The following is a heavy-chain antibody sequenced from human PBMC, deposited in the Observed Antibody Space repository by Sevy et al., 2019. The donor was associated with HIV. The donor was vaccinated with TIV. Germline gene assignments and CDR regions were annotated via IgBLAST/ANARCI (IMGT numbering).Heavy chain of an antibody. D-gene: IGHD3-3*01. CDR1: GYTFTSYD. Sequence: ASMKVSCKASGYTFTSYDINWVRQATGQGLEWMGWMNPNSGNTGYAQKFQGRVTMTRNTSISTAYMELSSLRSEDTAVYYCATGVHDFWSGYFHYYGMDVWGQGTTVTVSS. CDR3: ATGVHDFWSGYFHYYGMDV. J-gene: IGHJ6*02. V-gene: IGHV1-8*01. CDR2: MNPNSGNT.